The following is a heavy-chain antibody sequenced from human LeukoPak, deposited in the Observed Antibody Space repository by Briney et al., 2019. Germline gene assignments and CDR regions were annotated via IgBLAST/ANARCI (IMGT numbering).Heavy chain of an antibody. CDR1: GYTFTSYY. CDR2: IIPIFGTA. V-gene: IGHV1-69*06. CDR3: ARDLSSYYDSSGYYYFSLFMDV. Sequence: GASVKVSCKASGYTFTSYYMHWVRQAPGQGLEWMGGIIPIFGTANYAQKFQGRVTITADKSTSTAYMELSSLRSEDTAVYYCARDLSSYYDSSGYYYFSLFMDVWGKGTTVTVSS. J-gene: IGHJ6*03. D-gene: IGHD3-22*01.